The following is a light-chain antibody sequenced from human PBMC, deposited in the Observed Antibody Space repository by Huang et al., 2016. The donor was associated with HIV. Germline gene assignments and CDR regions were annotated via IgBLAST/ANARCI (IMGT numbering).Light chain of an antibody. V-gene: IGKV1-9*01. CDR2: AAS. CDR3: LQLNSYPGT. J-gene: IGKJ3*01. Sequence: IQLTQSPSSLSASIEDRVTITCRASQDISSYLAWYQQKPGKAPKRLIYAASTLESGVPSRFNGSGSGTEFTLTINNLQPEDFATYYCLQLNSYPGTFGPGTNVDV. CDR1: QDISSY.